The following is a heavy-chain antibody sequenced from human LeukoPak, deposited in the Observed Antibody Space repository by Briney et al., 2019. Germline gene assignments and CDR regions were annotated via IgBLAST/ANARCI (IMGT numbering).Heavy chain of an antibody. CDR1: GASISSYY. J-gene: IGHJ4*02. Sequence: SETLSLTCTVSGASISSYYWSWIRQSPGKGLEWIGEINHSGSTNYNPSLKSRVTISVDTSKNQFSLKLSSVTAADTAVYYCARGTPAAAGIGGFDYWGQGTLVTVSS. D-gene: IGHD6-13*01. CDR3: ARGTPAAAGIGGFDY. V-gene: IGHV4-34*01. CDR2: INHSGST.